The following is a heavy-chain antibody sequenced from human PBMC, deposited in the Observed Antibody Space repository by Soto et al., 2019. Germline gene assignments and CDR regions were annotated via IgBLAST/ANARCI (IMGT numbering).Heavy chain of an antibody. J-gene: IGHJ3*02. V-gene: IGHV2-70*01. CDR1: GFSLSTSGMC. CDR2: IDWDDDK. Sequence: SGPTLVNPTQTLTLTCTFSGFSLSTSGMCVSWIRQPPGKALEWLALIDWDDDKYYSTSLKTRLTISKDTSKNQVVLTMTNMDPVDTATYYCARQDSGSYYTGAFDIWGQGTMVTVSS. D-gene: IGHD1-26*01. CDR3: ARQDSGSYYTGAFDI.